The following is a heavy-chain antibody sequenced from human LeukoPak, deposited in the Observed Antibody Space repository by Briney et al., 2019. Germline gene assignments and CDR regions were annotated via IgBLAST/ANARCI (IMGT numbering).Heavy chain of an antibody. Sequence: ASVKVSCKASGGTFSSYAISWVRQAPGQGLEWMGRIIPILGIANYAQKFQGRVTITADKSTSTAYMELSSLRSEDTAVYYCAREGGYQLLLGNNWFDPWGQGTLVTVSS. J-gene: IGHJ5*02. CDR2: IIPILGIA. CDR3: AREGGYQLLLGNNWFDP. D-gene: IGHD2-2*01. CDR1: GGTFSSYA. V-gene: IGHV1-69*04.